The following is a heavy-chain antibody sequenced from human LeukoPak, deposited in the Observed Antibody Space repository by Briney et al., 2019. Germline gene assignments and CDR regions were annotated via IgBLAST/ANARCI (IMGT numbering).Heavy chain of an antibody. D-gene: IGHD3-10*01. J-gene: IGHJ4*02. Sequence: AGSLRFSCAASGFTFSNYEMNWLRHAPGKGLQWVSSISSTSSYISYADSVKGRFTISRDNAKNSLYLQMNSLRAEDTAVYYCAKPPRSYYYGSGSFGALDYWGQGTLVTASS. CDR3: AKPPRSYYYGSGSFGALDY. V-gene: IGHV3-21*04. CDR1: GFTFSNYE. CDR2: ISSTSSYI.